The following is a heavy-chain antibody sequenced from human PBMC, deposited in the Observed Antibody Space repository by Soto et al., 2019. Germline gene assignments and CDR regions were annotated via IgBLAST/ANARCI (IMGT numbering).Heavy chain of an antibody. CDR1: GASISSKSYY. J-gene: IGHJ6*02. CDR3: ARLDLAYYGLDV. V-gene: IGHV4-39*01. Sequence: QLQLQESGPGLVKPSATLSLTCSVSGASISSKSYYWAWIRQPPGKGLEWIGNIFYAGDTYYTPSLESRLTISVALSQNQSSLRLSSVTAADTALYYCARLDLAYYGLDVWGQGATVLVSS. CDR2: IFYAGDT. D-gene: IGHD3-9*01.